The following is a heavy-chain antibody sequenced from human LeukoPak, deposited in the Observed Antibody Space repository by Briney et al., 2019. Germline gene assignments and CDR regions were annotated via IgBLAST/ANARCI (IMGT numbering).Heavy chain of an antibody. CDR2: IQFDGGDI. CDR1: GLTFSNYG. D-gene: IGHD3-10*01. Sequence: GGSLRLSCVASGLTFSNYGMYWVRQAPGKGLEWVAFIQFDGGDIFYADSVKGRFTISRDNSKNTVYLQMNSLRADDTALYYCARVLTLWFGALDYWGQGRMVSV. CDR3: ARVLTLWFGALDY. J-gene: IGHJ4*02. V-gene: IGHV3-30*02.